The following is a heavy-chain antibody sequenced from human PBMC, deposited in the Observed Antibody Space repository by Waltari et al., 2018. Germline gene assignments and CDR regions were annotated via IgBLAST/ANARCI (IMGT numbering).Heavy chain of an antibody. J-gene: IGHJ4*02. CDR3: ARDAYSYGY. CDR1: GYSISSGYY. D-gene: IGHD5-18*01. Sequence: QVQLQESGPGLVKPSETLSLTCAVSGYSISSGYYWGWIRQPPGKGLEWIGSIYHSGSTYYNPSLKSRVTISVDTSKNQFSLKLSSVTAADTAVYYCARDAYSYGYWGQGTLVTVSS. V-gene: IGHV4-38-2*02. CDR2: IYHSGST.